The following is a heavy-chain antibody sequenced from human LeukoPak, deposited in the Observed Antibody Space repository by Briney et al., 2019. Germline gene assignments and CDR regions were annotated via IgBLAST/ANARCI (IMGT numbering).Heavy chain of an antibody. V-gene: IGHV4-59*01. CDR3: ARGSRSWFDP. CDR1: VGSISTYY. CDR2: IYYSGST. J-gene: IGHJ5*02. Sequence: SETLSLTCTVSVGSISTYYWSWLRQPPGKGLEWIGYIYYSGSTNYNPSLKSRVTISVDTSKNQFSLKLSPVTAADTAVYYCARGSRSWFDPWGQGTLVTVSS.